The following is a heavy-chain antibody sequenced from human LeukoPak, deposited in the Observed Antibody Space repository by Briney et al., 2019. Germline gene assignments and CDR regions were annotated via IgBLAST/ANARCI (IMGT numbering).Heavy chain of an antibody. D-gene: IGHD6-6*01. J-gene: IGHJ4*02. CDR1: GYTFTGYY. CDR2: INPNSGGT. V-gene: IGHV1-2*02. Sequence: GASVKVSCKASGYTFTGYYMHWVRQAPGQGLEWMGWINPNSGGTNYAQKFQGRVTMTWDTSISTAYMELNRLRSDDTAVYYCARGGSSSSSGPGPLGYWGQGTLVTVSP. CDR3: ARGGSSSSSGPGPLGY.